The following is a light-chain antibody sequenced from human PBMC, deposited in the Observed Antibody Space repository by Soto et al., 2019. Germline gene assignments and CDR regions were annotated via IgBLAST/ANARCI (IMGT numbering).Light chain of an antibody. J-gene: IGLJ3*02. CDR3: CSYVHGSGWM. V-gene: IGLV2-23*02. CDR1: SKNVGSYNF. Sequence: QSVLTQPASVSGSPGQSITISCTGTSKNVGSYNFVSWYQQLPGKAPKLVIHEVTKRPSGVSHRFSGSKSGNTASLTISGLQAEDEADYYCCSYVHGSGWMFGGGTKLTVL. CDR2: EVT.